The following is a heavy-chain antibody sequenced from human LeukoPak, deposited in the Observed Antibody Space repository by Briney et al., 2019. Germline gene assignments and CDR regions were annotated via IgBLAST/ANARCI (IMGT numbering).Heavy chain of an antibody. CDR2: IFHSGNS. Sequence: SETLSLTCAVSSYSISSGSYWGWIRQSPGKGLEWVGSIFHSGNSYYNPSLKSRLTMSVNTSKNQFSLRLTSVTAADTALYYCARVTYVDDMLYQYFDYWGQGILVTVSS. CDR1: SYSISSGSY. D-gene: IGHD4-17*01. CDR3: ARVTYVDDMLYQYFDY. V-gene: IGHV4-38-2*01. J-gene: IGHJ4*02.